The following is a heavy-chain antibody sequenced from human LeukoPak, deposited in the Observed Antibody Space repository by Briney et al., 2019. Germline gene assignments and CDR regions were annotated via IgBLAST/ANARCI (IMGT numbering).Heavy chain of an antibody. J-gene: IGHJ6*02. Sequence: GSLRLSCAASGFTFSSYAMSWVRQAPGKGLEWVSAISGSGGSTYYAVSVKGRFTISRDNSKSTLYLQMNSLRAENTAVYYCAKQVFYYYGMDVWAKGPRSPSP. CDR2: ISGSGGST. V-gene: IGHV3-23*01. D-gene: IGHD3-10*01. CDR3: AKQVFYYYGMDV. CDR1: GFTFSSYA.